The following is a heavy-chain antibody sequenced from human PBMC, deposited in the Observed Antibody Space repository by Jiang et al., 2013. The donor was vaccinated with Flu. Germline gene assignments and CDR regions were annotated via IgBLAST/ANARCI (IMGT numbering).Heavy chain of an antibody. J-gene: IGHJ6*02. D-gene: IGHD2-21*01. CDR2: IYYSGST. CDR3: ARVGVVESYGMDV. CDR1: GGSISSYY. V-gene: IGHV4-59*01. Sequence: PGLVKPSETLSLTCTVSGGSISSYYWSWIRQPPGKGLEWIGYIYYSGSTNYNPSLKSRVTISVDTSKNQFSLKLSSVTAADTAVYYCARVGVVESYGMDVWGQGTTVTVSS.